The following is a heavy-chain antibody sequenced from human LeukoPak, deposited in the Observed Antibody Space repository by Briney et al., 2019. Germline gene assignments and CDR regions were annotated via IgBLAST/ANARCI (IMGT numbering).Heavy chain of an antibody. V-gene: IGHV3-30*18. D-gene: IGHD6-13*01. CDR1: GFTFSNYG. CDR3: AKEGTAQISTWYDY. Sequence: HPGGSLRLSCATSGFTFSNYGMHWVHQAPGKGLEWVAVVSYEGKSQYYADSVRGRFTISRDNSKNTLYLQMNSLRGEDAAVYYCAKEGTAQISTWYDYWGQGTLVTVSS. J-gene: IGHJ4*02. CDR2: VSYEGKSQ.